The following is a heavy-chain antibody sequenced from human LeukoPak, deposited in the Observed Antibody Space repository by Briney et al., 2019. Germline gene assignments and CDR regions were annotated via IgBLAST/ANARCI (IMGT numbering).Heavy chain of an antibody. CDR2: ISYDGSNK. V-gene: IGHV3-30*03. CDR3: ARILRSQITMIVVVTIGGLGYMDV. J-gene: IGHJ6*03. Sequence: PGGSLRLSCAASGLTFSSYGMHWVRQAPGKGLEWVAVISYDGSNKYYADSVKGRFTISRDNSKNTLYLQMNSLRAEDTAVYYCARILRSQITMIVVVTIGGLGYMDVWGKGTTVTVSS. CDR1: GLTFSSYG. D-gene: IGHD3-22*01.